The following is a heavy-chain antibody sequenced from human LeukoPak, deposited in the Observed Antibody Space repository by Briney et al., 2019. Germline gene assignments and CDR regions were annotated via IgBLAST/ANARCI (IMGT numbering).Heavy chain of an antibody. CDR1: GFTFSAYS. CDR2: ISYDGSSK. Sequence: GGSQRLSCAASGFTFSAYSIKWVRQAPGKGLEWVATISYDGSSKYYADSVKGRFTISRDNSKNTLYLQMNSLRPEDTAVYYCVRDLVGGSAYWGQGTLVTVSS. V-gene: IGHV3-30*01. J-gene: IGHJ4*02. D-gene: IGHD1-26*01. CDR3: VRDLVGGSAY.